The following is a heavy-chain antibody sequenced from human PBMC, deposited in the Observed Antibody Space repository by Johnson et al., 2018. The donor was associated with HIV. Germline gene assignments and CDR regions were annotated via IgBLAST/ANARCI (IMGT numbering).Heavy chain of an antibody. CDR2: ISYDGSDK. D-gene: IGHD3-16*01. CDR3: ARGSRYTYDNDDVYLLQAFDI. Sequence: QVQLVESGGGVVQPGGSLRLSCAASGFTVSSTYMRWVRQAPGKGLEWVSVISYDGSDKSYADSVNGRFTVSSSRSKNTLYLQGNSLRAEDAAVYYCARGSRYTYDNDDVYLLQAFDIWGQGTMVTVSS. CDR1: GFTVSSTY. J-gene: IGHJ3*02. V-gene: IGHV3-30*03.